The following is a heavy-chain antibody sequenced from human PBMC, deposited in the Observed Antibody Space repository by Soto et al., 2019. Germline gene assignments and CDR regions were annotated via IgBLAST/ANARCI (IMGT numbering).Heavy chain of an antibody. D-gene: IGHD5-18*01. CDR3: AREAKEDTAMVGLYYYGMDV. CDR2: IFSSGST. V-gene: IGHV4-4*07. J-gene: IGHJ6*02. Sequence: TLSLTCTVSGGSINTFYWSWVRQPAGKGLEWIGRIFSSGSTSFNPSLESRVAMSVDASKNHFSLKLSSVTAADTAVYYCAREAKEDTAMVGLYYYGMDVWGQGTTVTVSS. CDR1: GGSINTFY.